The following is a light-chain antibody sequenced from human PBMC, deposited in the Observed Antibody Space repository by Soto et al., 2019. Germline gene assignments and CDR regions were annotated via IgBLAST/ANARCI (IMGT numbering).Light chain of an antibody. Sequence: EIVLTQSPATLSLSPGERATLSCRASQSVRSFLAWYQQKLGQAPRLLIYDASSRATGIPARFSGSGSGTDFTLNISSLESEDSAVYYCQQRSNWPITFGQGTRLEIK. CDR1: QSVRSF. J-gene: IGKJ5*01. CDR3: QQRSNWPIT. V-gene: IGKV3-11*01. CDR2: DAS.